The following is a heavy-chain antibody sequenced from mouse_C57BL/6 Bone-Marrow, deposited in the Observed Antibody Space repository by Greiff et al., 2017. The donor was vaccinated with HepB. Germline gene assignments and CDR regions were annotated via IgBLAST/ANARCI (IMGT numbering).Heavy chain of an antibody. CDR2: IWSGGST. J-gene: IGHJ4*01. Sequence: QVHVKQSGPGLVQPSQSLSITCTVSGFSLTSYGVHWVRQSPGKGLEWLGVIWSGGSTDYNAAFISRLSISKDNSKSQVFFKMNSLQADDTAIYYCARNYYALYYAMDYWGQGTSVTVSS. CDR3: ARNYYALYYAMDY. D-gene: IGHD1-1*01. V-gene: IGHV2-2*01. CDR1: GFSLTSYG.